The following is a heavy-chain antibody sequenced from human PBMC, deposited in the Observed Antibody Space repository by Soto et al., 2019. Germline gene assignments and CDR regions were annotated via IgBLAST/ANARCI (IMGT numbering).Heavy chain of an antibody. D-gene: IGHD3-10*01. CDR3: ARDTGYGSGKPPDY. CDR1: GGTFSSYA. J-gene: IGHJ4*02. Sequence: QVQLVQSGAEGKKPGSSVKVSCKSSGGTFSSYAISWVRQAPGQGLEWMGGIIPIFGTANYAQKFQGRVTITADESTSTAYMELSSLRPEDTAVYYCARDTGYGSGKPPDYWGQGTLVTVSS. V-gene: IGHV1-69*01. CDR2: IIPIFGTA.